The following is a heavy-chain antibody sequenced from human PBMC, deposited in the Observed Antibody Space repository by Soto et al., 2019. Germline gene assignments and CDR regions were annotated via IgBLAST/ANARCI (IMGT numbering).Heavy chain of an antibody. D-gene: IGHD3-3*01. CDR3: ARGGGTILAPLP. CDR1: GYTFTGYF. Sequence: QVQLAQSGPEVKKPGASVKVSCKAFGYTFTGYFIHWVRQAPGQGLEWLGWINPNSGATKYAQKFQVRVTLTRDTSINTAYMEMSMLRSDDTAVYYCARGGGTILAPLPWGQGTLVTVSS. V-gene: IGHV1-2*02. CDR2: INPNSGAT. J-gene: IGHJ5*02.